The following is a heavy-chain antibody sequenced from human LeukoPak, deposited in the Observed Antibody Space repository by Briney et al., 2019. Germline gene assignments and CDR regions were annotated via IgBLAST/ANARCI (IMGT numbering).Heavy chain of an antibody. CDR1: GFTFSSYG. Sequence: PGGSLRLSCAASGFTFSSYGMHWVRQAPGKGLEWVAVISYDGSNKYYADSVKGRFTISRDNSKNTLYLQMNSLRAEDTAVYYCAKDYYEGYSSSWYGYWGQGTLVTVSS. V-gene: IGHV3-30*18. J-gene: IGHJ4*02. D-gene: IGHD6-13*01. CDR3: AKDYYEGYSSSWYGY. CDR2: ISYDGSNK.